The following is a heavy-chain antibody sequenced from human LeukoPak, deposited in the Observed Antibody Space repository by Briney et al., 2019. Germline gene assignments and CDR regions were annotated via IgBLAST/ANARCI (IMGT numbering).Heavy chain of an antibody. J-gene: IGHJ4*02. CDR2: ISYDGSNK. Sequence: GGSLRLSCAASGFTFSRYAMHWVRQAPGKGLEWVAVISYDGSNKYYADSVKGRFTISRDNSKNTLYLQMNSLRAEDTAVYYCARDVNYAGDYWGQGTLATVSS. CDR1: GFTFSRYA. V-gene: IGHV3-30-3*01. CDR3: ARDVNYAGDY. D-gene: IGHD1-7*01.